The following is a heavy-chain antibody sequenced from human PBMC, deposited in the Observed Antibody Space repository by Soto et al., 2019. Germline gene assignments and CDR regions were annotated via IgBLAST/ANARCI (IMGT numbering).Heavy chain of an antibody. CDR2: ISESGDIT. CDR1: GFTFSSYG. D-gene: IGHD4-17*01. CDR3: AKERAHNGGDYMGYFEY. V-gene: IGHV3-23*01. J-gene: IGHJ4*02. Sequence: PGGSLRLSCASSGFTFSSYGMSCVRRSPGKWLEWVSVISESGDITYYAGSVKGRFTFSRDNSKNTVYLQMNSLRADDTAVYYCAKERAHNGGDYMGYFEYWGQGTLVTVSS.